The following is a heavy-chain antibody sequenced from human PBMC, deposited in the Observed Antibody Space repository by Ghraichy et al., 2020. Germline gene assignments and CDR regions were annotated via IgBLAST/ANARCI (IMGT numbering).Heavy chain of an antibody. J-gene: IGHJ5*02. D-gene: IGHD6-6*01. CDR1: GFTFSSYW. Sequence: GGSLRLSCAASGFTFSSYWMHWVRQAPGKGLVWVSRINSDGSSTSYADSVKGRFTISRDNAKNTLYLQMNSLRAEDTAVYYCARGGLAGSSIAARRRGGFDPWGQGTLVTVSS. V-gene: IGHV3-74*01. CDR3: ARGGLAGSSIAARRRGGFDP. CDR2: INSDGSST.